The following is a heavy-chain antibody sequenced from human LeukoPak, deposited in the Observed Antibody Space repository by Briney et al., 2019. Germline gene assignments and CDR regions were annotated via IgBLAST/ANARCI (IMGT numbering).Heavy chain of an antibody. D-gene: IGHD3-16*01. Sequence: ASVKVSCKASGYTSTSYDINWVRQATGQGLEWMGWXXXXXGNTGYAQKFQGRVTMTRNTSISTAYMELSSLRSEDTAVYYCARMGSGGPRSYYYYGMDVWGQGTTVTVSS. CDR2: XXXXXGNT. V-gene: IGHV1-8*01. J-gene: IGHJ6*02. CDR3: ARMGSGGPRSYYYYGMDV. CDR1: GYTSTSYD.